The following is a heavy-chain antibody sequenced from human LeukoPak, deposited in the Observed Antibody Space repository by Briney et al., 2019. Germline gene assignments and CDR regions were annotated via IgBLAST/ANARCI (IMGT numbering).Heavy chain of an antibody. CDR1: GFTVSSNY. Sequence: GGSLRLSCAVSGFTVSSNYMSWDRQAPGKGLEWVSVIYSGGSTYYADSVKGRFTISRDNSKNTLYLQMNSLRAEDTAMYYCAREALRFGELPDWYFDLWGRGTLVTVSS. J-gene: IGHJ2*01. CDR3: AREALRFGELPDWYFDL. D-gene: IGHD3-10*01. V-gene: IGHV3-53*01. CDR2: IYSGGST.